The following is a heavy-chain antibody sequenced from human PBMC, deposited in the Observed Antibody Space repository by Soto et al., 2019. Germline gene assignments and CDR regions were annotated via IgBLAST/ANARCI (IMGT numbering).Heavy chain of an antibody. D-gene: IGHD3-16*01. CDR3: ARSYYLADAFDV. J-gene: IGHJ3*01. CDR1: GFRFSDYG. V-gene: IGHV1-18*01. CDR2: ISAFNGNT. Sequence: VAAVKVSCKASGFRFSDYGFNWLRQAPGQGLEWMGWISAFNGNTETAQGLQDRVTMTTASSTTTAHMDLTNLTTDDTAIYYCARSYYLADAFDVWGQGTMVTVSS.